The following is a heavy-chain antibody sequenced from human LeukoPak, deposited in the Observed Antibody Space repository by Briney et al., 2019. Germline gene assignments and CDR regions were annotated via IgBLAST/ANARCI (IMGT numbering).Heavy chain of an antibody. V-gene: IGHV3-30-3*01. J-gene: IGHJ3*02. D-gene: IGHD1-26*01. CDR3: ARRRIVGSTDDAFDI. Sequence: GGSLRLSCAAPGFTFSSYAMHWVRQAPGKGLEWVAVISYDGSIKYYADSVKGRFTISRDNSKNTLYLQMNSLRTEDTAVYYCARRRIVGSTDDAFDIWGQGTMVTLSS. CDR2: ISYDGSIK. CDR1: GFTFSSYA.